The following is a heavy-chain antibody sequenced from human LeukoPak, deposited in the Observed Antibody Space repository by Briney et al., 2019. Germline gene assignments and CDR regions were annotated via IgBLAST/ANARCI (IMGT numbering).Heavy chain of an antibody. D-gene: IGHD5-12*01. J-gene: IGHJ4*02. V-gene: IGHV3-7*01. CDR1: GITFSKYW. Sequence: GGSLRLSCVDSGITFSKYWVNWVRQAPGKGLEWVANMKHDGNEKHYVDSVEGRFTISRDNAKSSLYLQMNNLRGEDTAVYYCARDLGHSGYDLYDYWGQGTLVTVSS. CDR3: ARDLGHSGYDLYDY. CDR2: MKHDGNEK.